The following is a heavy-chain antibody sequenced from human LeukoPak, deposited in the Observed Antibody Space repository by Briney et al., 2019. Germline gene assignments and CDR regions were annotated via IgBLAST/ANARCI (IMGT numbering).Heavy chain of an antibody. J-gene: IGHJ4*02. CDR1: GFTFSSYA. CDR3: AKDEPWWLPSDY. Sequence: GGSLRLSCAASGFTFSSYAMSWFRKAPGKGLEWVSAISGSGGSTYYADSVKGRFTTSRDNSKNTLYLQMNSLRAEDTAVYYCAKDEPWWLPSDYWGQGTLVTVSS. V-gene: IGHV3-23*01. D-gene: IGHD5-12*01. CDR2: ISGSGGST.